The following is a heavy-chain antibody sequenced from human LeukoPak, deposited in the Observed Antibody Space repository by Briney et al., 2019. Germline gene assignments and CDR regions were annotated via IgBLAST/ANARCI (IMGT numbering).Heavy chain of an antibody. CDR2: INAGSGNT. Sequence: GASVKVSCKASGYTFTSYAMHWVRQAPGQRLEWMGWINAGSGNTKYSQKFQGRVTMTRNTSMTTAYMELSSLRFEDTAVYYCAVHLPGDYLDRWGQGTLVTVSS. CDR1: GYTFTSYA. CDR3: AVHLPGDYLDR. J-gene: IGHJ4*02. V-gene: IGHV1-3*01.